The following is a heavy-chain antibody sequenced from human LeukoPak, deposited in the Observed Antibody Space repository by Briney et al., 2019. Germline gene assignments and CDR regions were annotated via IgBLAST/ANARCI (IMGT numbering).Heavy chain of an antibody. CDR3: ARDEYYDSSGYTS. CDR1: GFTFSSYS. J-gene: IGHJ4*02. D-gene: IGHD3-22*01. V-gene: IGHV3-48*01. Sequence: GGSPRLSCAASGFTFSSYSMTWVRQAPGKGVEWLSYISSSGSTIYYADSVKGRFTISRDNAKNSLYLQMNSLRAEDTAVYYCARDEYYDSSGYTSWGQGTLVTVSS. CDR2: ISSSGSTI.